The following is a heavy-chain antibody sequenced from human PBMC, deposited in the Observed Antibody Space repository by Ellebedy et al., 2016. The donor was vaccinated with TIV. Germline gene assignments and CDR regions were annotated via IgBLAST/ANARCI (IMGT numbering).Heavy chain of an antibody. CDR1: GFTFSSYW. CDR2: IKQDGSER. D-gene: IGHD6-19*01. J-gene: IGHJ4*02. V-gene: IGHV3-7*03. CDR3: AKDDEAG. Sequence: GGSLRLXXAASGFTFSSYWMSWVRQAPGKGLEWVANIKQDGSERYYVDSVKGRFTISRDNSKNTLYLQMNSLRAEDMAVYYCAKDDEAGWGQGTLVTVSS.